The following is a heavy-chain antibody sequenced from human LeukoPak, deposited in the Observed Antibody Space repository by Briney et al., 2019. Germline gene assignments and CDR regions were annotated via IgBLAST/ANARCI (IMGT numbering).Heavy chain of an antibody. CDR3: ARAGTARPYFDY. V-gene: IGHV4-31*03. CDR2: IYYSGST. J-gene: IGHJ4*02. CDR1: GGSISSGGYY. D-gene: IGHD6-6*01. Sequence: PSETLSLTCTVSGGSISSGGYYWSWIRQHPGKGLEWIGYIYYSGSTYYNPSLKSRVTISVDTSKNQFSLKLSSVTAADTAVYYCARAGTARPYFDYWGQGTLVTVSS.